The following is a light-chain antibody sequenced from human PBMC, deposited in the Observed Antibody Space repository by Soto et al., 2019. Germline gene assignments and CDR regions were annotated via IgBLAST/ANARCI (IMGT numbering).Light chain of an antibody. J-gene: IGKJ5*01. CDR1: QSVSNNY. CDR2: GAS. CDR3: QQYTSSPPT. Sequence: EVVLTQSPGTLSLSPGERATLSCRASQSVSNNYLAWYQQKPGQAPRLLIYGASSRATGIPDSFSGSGSGTDFTLTISRLEPEDFAVYYCQQYTSSPPTSGQGTRLEIK. V-gene: IGKV3-20*01.